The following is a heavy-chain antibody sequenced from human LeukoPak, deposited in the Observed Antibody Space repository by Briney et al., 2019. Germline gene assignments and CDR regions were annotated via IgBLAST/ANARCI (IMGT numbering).Heavy chain of an antibody. CDR3: ARGGFRVGALNFDY. CDR1: GGSFSGYY. CDR2: IYYSGST. D-gene: IGHD1-26*01. Sequence: PSETLSLTCAVYGGSFSGYYWSWIRQPPGKGLEWIGYIYYSGSTYYNPSLKSRVTISVDTSKNQFSLKLSSVTAADTAVYYCARGGFRVGALNFDYWGQGTLVTVSS. V-gene: IGHV4-34*09. J-gene: IGHJ4*02.